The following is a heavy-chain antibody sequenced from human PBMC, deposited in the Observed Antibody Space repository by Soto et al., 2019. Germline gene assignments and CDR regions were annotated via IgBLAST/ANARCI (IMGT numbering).Heavy chain of an antibody. D-gene: IGHD3-3*01. V-gene: IGHV1-69*13. J-gene: IGHJ6*02. CDR1: GGTLSSYV. CDR3: ARDEDSGGVVTLKGGSYYYGMDI. CDR2: IVPIFGTT. Sequence: ASVKVSCKASGGTLSSYVISWVRQAPGQGLEWMGGIVPIFGTTHYAQRFRGRLTITADESTNTAYMELSSLTSEDTAVYYCARDEDSGGVVTLKGGSYYYGMDIWGRGTTVTVSS.